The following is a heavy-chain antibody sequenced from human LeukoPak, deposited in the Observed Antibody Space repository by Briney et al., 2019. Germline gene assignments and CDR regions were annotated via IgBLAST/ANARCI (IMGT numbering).Heavy chain of an antibody. Sequence: GASVKVSCKASGYTFTSYYMHWVRQAPGQGLEWMGITNPNGGSTTYAQKFQGRVTMTRETSTSTVYMELSSLRSEDTAVYYCAILRYNWNNLEPWGQGTLVTVSS. J-gene: IGHJ5*02. D-gene: IGHD1-1*01. CDR2: TNPNGGST. CDR3: AILRYNWNNLEP. V-gene: IGHV1-46*01. CDR1: GYTFTSYY.